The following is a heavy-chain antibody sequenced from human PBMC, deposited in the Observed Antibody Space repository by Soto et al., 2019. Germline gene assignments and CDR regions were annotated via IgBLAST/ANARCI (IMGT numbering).Heavy chain of an antibody. CDR2: ISTTSFTI. CDR1: GFSFSTYN. CDR3: ARDRCYDGTCYSASDS. V-gene: IGHV3-48*02. Sequence: LRLSCAASGFSFSTYNMDWVRQAPGKRPEWIAFISTTSFTIYYADSVKGRFTISRDNDRNSLYLEMNSLRDEDTAVYYCARDRCYDGTCYSASDSWGQGTLVTVSS. D-gene: IGHD2-15*01. J-gene: IGHJ5*01.